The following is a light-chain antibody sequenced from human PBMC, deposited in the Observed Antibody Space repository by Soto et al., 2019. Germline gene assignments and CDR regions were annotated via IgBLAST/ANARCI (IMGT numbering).Light chain of an antibody. CDR2: EVS. J-gene: IGLJ2*01. CDR1: SSDVGGYSY. V-gene: IGLV2-14*01. CDR3: SSYTSSSPLV. Sequence: QSVLTQPASVSGSPGQSITISCTGTSSDVGGYSYVSWYQQHPGKAPKLMIYEVSNRPSGVSNRFSGSKSGNTASLTISGLQAEDEADYYCSSYTSSSPLVFGGGTKVTVL.